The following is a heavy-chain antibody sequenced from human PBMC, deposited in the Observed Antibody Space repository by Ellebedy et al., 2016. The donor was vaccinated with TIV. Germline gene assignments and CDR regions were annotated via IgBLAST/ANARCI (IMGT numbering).Heavy chain of an antibody. CDR2: LAYDGSNE. D-gene: IGHD3-22*01. CDR1: GFTFSSYS. V-gene: IGHV3-30*03. CDR3: ARPSVSTGYYQFDF. J-gene: IGHJ4*02. Sequence: PGGSLRLSCAASGFTFSSYSMHWVRQAPGKGLEWVAALAYDGSNEYYGDSGKGRFTIPRDSSKKTLYLQMNSLRAEDTAVYYCARPSVSTGYYQFDFWGQGALVTVSS.